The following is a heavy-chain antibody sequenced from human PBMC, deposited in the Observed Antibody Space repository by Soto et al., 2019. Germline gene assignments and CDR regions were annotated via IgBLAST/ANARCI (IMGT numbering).Heavy chain of an antibody. D-gene: IGHD2-15*01. CDR2: ISPGGDST. CDR1: GFTFSSYA. CDR3: ATLFDGSSLQS. V-gene: IGHV3-23*01. J-gene: IGHJ1*01. Sequence: EVQLLESGGDLVQPGESLRLSCAASGFTFSSYAMSWVRQAPGKGLEWVSTISPGGDSTFYADSVKGRFIISRDNSKNTLFLQMNSLRAEDTAGYYGATLFDGSSLQSWGQGTLVTVSS.